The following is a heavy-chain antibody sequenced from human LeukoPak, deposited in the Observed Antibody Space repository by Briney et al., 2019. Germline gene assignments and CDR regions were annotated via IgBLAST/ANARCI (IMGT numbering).Heavy chain of an antibody. V-gene: IGHV4-59*01. J-gene: IGHJ4*02. D-gene: IGHD5-12*01. CDR1: GGSISSYY. CDR2: IYYSGST. CDR3: ASGWLFFDY. Sequence: SETLSLTCTVSGGSISSYYWSWTRQPPGKGLEWIGYIYYSGSTNYNPSLKSRVTISVDTPKNQFSLKLSSVTAADTAVYYGASGWLFFDYWGQGTLVTVSS.